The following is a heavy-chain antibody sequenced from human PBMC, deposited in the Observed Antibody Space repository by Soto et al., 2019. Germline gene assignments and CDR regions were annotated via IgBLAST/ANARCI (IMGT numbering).Heavy chain of an antibody. Sequence: GGSLRLSCAASGFTFSSYAMSWVRQAPGKGLEWVSAISGGGGSTYYADSVKGRFTISRDNSKNTLYLQMNSLRAEDTAVYYCAKGSALIELLWFGELLNWGQGTLVTVSS. CDR3: AKGSALIELLWFGELLN. V-gene: IGHV3-23*01. J-gene: IGHJ4*02. CDR2: ISGGGGST. CDR1: GFTFSSYA. D-gene: IGHD3-10*01.